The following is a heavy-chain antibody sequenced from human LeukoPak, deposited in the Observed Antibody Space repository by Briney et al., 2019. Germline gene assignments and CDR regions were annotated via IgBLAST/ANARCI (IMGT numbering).Heavy chain of an antibody. V-gene: IGHV3-49*04. CDR3: TRGTWRQAFDI. CDR2: IRSKADGGTT. J-gene: IGHJ3*02. CDR1: GFTFSTYN. D-gene: IGHD3-3*01. Sequence: PGGSLRLSCAASGFTFSTYNMNWVRQAPGKGLEWVGFIRSKADGGTTEYAASVKGRFTISRDDSKSIAYLQMNSLKTEDTAVYYCTRGTWRQAFDIWGQGTMVTVSS.